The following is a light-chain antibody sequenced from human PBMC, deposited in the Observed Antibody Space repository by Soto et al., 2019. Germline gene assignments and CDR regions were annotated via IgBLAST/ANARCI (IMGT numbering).Light chain of an antibody. J-gene: IGKJ1*01. CDR2: DAS. CDR1: QSISSW. Sequence: IQMTKSPSTLSASVGDRVTITCRASQSISSWLAWYQQKPGKALKLLIYDASSLESGVPSRFSGSGSGTEFTLTISSLQPDDFATYYCQQYNRRFGQGTKADIK. CDR3: QQYNRR. V-gene: IGKV1-5*01.